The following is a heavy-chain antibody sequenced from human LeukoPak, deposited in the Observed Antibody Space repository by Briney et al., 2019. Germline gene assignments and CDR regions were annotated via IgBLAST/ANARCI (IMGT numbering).Heavy chain of an antibody. CDR3: ARDRCSSTSCRGGWFDP. J-gene: IGHJ5*02. D-gene: IGHD2-2*01. CDR1: GGSFSGYY. Sequence: SETLSLTCAVYGGSFSGYYWSWIRQPPGKGLEWIGEINHSGSTNYNPSLKSRVTISVDTSKNQFSLKLSSVTAADTAVYYCARDRCSSTSCRGGWFDPWGQGTLVTASS. V-gene: IGHV4-34*01. CDR2: INHSGST.